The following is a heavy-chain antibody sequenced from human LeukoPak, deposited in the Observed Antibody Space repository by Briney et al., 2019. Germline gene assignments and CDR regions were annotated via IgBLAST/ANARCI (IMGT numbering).Heavy chain of an antibody. CDR1: GYTFTSYG. J-gene: IGHJ6*03. CDR2: MNPNSGNT. V-gene: IGHV1-8*02. CDR3: ARGPTPYYDFWSGYYGGYYYYYMDV. D-gene: IGHD3-3*01. Sequence: GASVKVSCKASGYTFTSYGISWVRQATGQGLEWMGWMNPNSGNTGYAQKFQGRVTMTRNTSISTAYMELSSLRSEDTAVYYCARGPTPYYDFWSGYYGGYYYYYMDVWGKGTTVTVSS.